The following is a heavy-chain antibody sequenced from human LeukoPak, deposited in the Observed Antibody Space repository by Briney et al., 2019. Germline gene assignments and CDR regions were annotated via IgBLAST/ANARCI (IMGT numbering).Heavy chain of an antibody. Sequence: EASVKVSCKASGGTFSSYAISWVRQAPGQGLEWMGRIIPILGIANYAQKFQGRVTMTRDTSISTAYMELSRLRSDDTAVYYCARGGQRSYSYFDYWGQGTLVTVSS. CDR3: ARGGQRSYSYFDY. J-gene: IGHJ4*02. CDR2: IIPILGIA. D-gene: IGHD1-26*01. CDR1: GGTFSSYA. V-gene: IGHV1-69*04.